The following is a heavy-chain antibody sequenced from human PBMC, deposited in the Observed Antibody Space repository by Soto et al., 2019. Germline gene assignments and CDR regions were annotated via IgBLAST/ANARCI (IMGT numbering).Heavy chain of an antibody. J-gene: IGHJ4*02. D-gene: IGHD4-17*01. CDR3: ARGVGPYGDYFDY. V-gene: IGHV3-74*01. Sequence: GGSLRLSCAASGFTFSSYWMHWVRQAPGKGLVWVSRINSDGSSTSYADSVKGRFTISRDNAKNTQYLQMNSLRAEDTAVYYCARGVGPYGDYFDYWGQGTLVTVSS. CDR2: INSDGSST. CDR1: GFTFSSYW.